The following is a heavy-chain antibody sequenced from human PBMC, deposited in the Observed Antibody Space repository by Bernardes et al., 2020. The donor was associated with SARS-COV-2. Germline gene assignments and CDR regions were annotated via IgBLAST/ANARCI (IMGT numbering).Heavy chain of an antibody. Sequence: ASVKVSCKASGYTFTSYGISWVRQAPGQGLEWMGWISAYNGNTNYAQKLQGRVTMTTDTSTSTAYMELRSLRSDDTAVYYCARGQAPTYDSSGYYPPVSVYYYYYGMDVWGQGTTVTVSS. CDR1: GYTFTSYG. D-gene: IGHD3-22*01. CDR2: ISAYNGNT. J-gene: IGHJ6*02. CDR3: ARGQAPTYDSSGYYPPVSVYYYYYGMDV. V-gene: IGHV1-18*01.